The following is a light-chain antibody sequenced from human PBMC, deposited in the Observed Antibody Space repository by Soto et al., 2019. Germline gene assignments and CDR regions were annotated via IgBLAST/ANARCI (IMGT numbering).Light chain of an antibody. Sequence: EIVLTQSPATLSVSPGERATLSCRACQSVGGSYLAWYQQKPGQAPRLLIYGASIRATGIPDRFSGSGSGTDFTLTITRLEPEDFAVYYCQQYGSSPITFGQGTRLEI. CDR3: QQYGSSPIT. CDR2: GAS. V-gene: IGKV3-20*01. J-gene: IGKJ5*01. CDR1: QSVGGSY.